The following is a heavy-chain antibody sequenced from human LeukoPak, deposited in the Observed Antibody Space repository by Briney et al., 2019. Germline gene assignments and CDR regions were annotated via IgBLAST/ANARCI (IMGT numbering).Heavy chain of an antibody. CDR1: GYTFTGYY. Sequence: ASVKVSCKASGYTFTGYYMHRVRQAPGQGLEWMGWINPNSGGTNYAQKFQGRVTMTRDTSISTAYMELSRLRSDDTAVYYCARDSYDFWSGHHFDYWGQGTLVTVSS. D-gene: IGHD3-3*01. CDR2: INPNSGGT. CDR3: ARDSYDFWSGHHFDY. V-gene: IGHV1-2*02. J-gene: IGHJ4*02.